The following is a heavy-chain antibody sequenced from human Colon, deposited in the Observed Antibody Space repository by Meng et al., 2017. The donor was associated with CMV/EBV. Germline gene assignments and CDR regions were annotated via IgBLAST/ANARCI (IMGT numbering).Heavy chain of an antibody. J-gene: IGHJ6*02. CDR1: GFTFTSSA. V-gene: IGHV1-58*01. CDR3: AAEGEGAHGYYYYGMDV. D-gene: IGHD1-26*01. Sequence: SVQVSCKASGFTFTSSAVQWVRQARAQRLEGIGWIVVGSGNTNYAQKFQERVTITRDMSTSTAYMELSSLRAEDTAVYYCAAEGEGAHGYYYYGMDVWGQGTTVTVSS. CDR2: IVVGSGNT.